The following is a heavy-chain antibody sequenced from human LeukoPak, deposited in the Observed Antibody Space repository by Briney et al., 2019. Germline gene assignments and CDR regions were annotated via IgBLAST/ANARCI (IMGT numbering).Heavy chain of an antibody. V-gene: IGHV4-4*07. CDR1: GGSISSYY. CDR3: ARDHGMITGTSGGFDY. CDR2: IYTSGST. Sequence: PSETLSLTCTVSGGSISSYYWSWIRQPARKGLEWIGRIYTSGSTNYNPSLKSRVTMSVDTSKNQFSLKLSSVTAADTAVYYCARDHGMITGTSGGFDYWGQGTLVTVSS. J-gene: IGHJ4*02. D-gene: IGHD1/OR15-1a*01.